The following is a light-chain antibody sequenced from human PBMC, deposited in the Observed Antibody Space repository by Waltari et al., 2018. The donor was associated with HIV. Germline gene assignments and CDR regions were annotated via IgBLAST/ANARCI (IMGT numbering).Light chain of an antibody. CDR3: QQYNKCPRT. CDR2: GAS. CDR1: ENINTT. V-gene: IGKV3-15*01. J-gene: IGKJ4*02. Sequence: IVMPQSLATLSVPPEERGTLSCRASENINTTLAWYQLKPGQAPKLLISGASTRATGIPARFSGSGSETDFTLNIGTLQSEDFAVYYCQQYNKCPRTFGRGTKVEI.